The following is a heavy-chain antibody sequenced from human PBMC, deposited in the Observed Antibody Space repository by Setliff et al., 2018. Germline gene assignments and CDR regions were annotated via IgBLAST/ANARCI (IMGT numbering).Heavy chain of an antibody. V-gene: IGHV5-51*01. D-gene: IGHD2-2*01. CDR3: TRHEDRNKCTCSSCYRENDAFDV. CDR1: GYNFLDYW. J-gene: IGHJ3*01. CDR2: IYPDDSDT. Sequence: GESLKISCKASGYNFLDYWIGWVRQMPGKGLEWMGIIYPDDSDTRYSPSVQGPFTISADKSISTAYLQWSSLKASDTAMYYCTRHEDRNKCTCSSCYRENDAFDVWGQGAMVTVSS.